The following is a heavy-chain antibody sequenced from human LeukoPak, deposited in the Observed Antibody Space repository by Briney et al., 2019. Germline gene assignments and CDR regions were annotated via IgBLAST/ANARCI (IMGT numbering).Heavy chain of an antibody. Sequence: ASVKVSCKVSGYTLTELSMHWVRQAPGKGLEWMGGFDPEDGETIYAQEFQGRVTMTEDTSTDTAYMELSSLRSEDTAVYYCATGNSSSWPAEYFQHWGQGTLVTVSS. J-gene: IGHJ1*01. CDR2: FDPEDGET. CDR3: ATGNSSSWPAEYFQH. V-gene: IGHV1-24*01. CDR1: GYTLTELS. D-gene: IGHD6-13*01.